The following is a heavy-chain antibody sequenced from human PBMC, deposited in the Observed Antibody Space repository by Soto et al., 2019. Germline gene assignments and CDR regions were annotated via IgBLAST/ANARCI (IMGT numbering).Heavy chain of an antibody. Sequence: XSLTLCYAACGFTFSSYAIRWVPPAPGKELELVSAISGSGGRTHHTDSVKGRFTIYRDNSKNTLYLQMSSLRAEHTAVYYCAKDQRWLRGYYYYMDVWGKGTTVTVSS. D-gene: IGHD5-12*01. CDR2: ISGSGGRT. V-gene: IGHV3-23*01. CDR1: GFTFSSYA. CDR3: AKDQRWLRGYYYYMDV. J-gene: IGHJ6*03.